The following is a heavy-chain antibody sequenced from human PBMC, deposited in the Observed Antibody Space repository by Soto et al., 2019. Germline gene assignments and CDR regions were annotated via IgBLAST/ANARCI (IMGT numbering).Heavy chain of an antibody. J-gene: IGHJ4*02. V-gene: IGHV4-4*02. D-gene: IGHD1-20*01. Sequence: QVQLQESGPGLVKPSETLSLTCVVSGGSINSSYWWYWVRQPPGKGLGWIGEISHGGSTNFNPSLKSRATISVDKSKNPLSLKLDSVTAADTAVYYCAGEVSGIQAFDYWGQGTLVTVSS. CDR2: ISHGGST. CDR1: GGSINSSYW. CDR3: AGEVSGIQAFDY.